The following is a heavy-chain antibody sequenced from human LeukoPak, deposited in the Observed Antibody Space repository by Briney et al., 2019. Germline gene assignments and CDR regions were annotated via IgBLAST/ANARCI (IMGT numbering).Heavy chain of an antibody. J-gene: IGHJ5*02. V-gene: IGHV4-38-2*01. Sequence: PSETLSLTCAVSGYSISSGYYWGWIRQPPGKGLEWIANIYHSGSTYYNPSLKSRITISVDTSKNQFSLKLSSVTAADTAVYHCARPLSYGSWFDPWGQGTLVTVSS. CDR2: IYHSGST. CDR1: GYSISSGYY. D-gene: IGHD4-17*01. CDR3: ARPLSYGSWFDP.